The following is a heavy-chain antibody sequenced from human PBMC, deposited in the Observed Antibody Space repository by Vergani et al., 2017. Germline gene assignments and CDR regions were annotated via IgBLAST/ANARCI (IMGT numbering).Heavy chain of an antibody. CDR2: ISWNSGSI. J-gene: IGHJ6*04. D-gene: IGHD4-23*01. CDR3: AKLSRWGGLDV. Sequence: VQILQSGGGVVQPGRSLRLSCEASGFTFGDYAMHWVRQAPGKGLEWVSGISWNSGSIGYADSVKGRFTISRDNAKNSLYLQMNSLRAEDTALYYCAKLSRWGGLDVWGKGTTVTVSS. V-gene: IGHV3-9*01. CDR1: GFTFGDYA.